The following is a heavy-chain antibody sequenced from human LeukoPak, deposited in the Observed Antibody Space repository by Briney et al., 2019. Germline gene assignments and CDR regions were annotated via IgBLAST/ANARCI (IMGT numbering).Heavy chain of an antibody. J-gene: IGHJ6*03. Sequence: ASVKVSCKASGYTFTSYDINWVRQATGQGLEWMGWMNPNSGNTGYAQKFQGRVTITRNTSISTAYMELSSLRSEDTAVYYCARAVYYDFWSGYYYYMDVWGKGTTVTVSS. CDR3: ARAVYYDFWSGYYYYMDV. D-gene: IGHD3-3*01. V-gene: IGHV1-8*03. CDR2: MNPNSGNT. CDR1: GYTFTSYD.